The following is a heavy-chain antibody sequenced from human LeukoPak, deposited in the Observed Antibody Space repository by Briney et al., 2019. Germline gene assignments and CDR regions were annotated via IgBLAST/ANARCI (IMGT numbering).Heavy chain of an antibody. CDR3: AKGSYYDSSGSFYFDY. Sequence: GGSLRLSCATSGFTCSSYAMSWVRQAPGKGLEWVSGISGSGDNTYYADSVKGRFTISRDNSKNTLYVQVNSLGTEDTAAYYCAKGSYYDSSGSFYFDYWGQGTLVTVSS. CDR2: ISGSGDNT. CDR1: GFTCSSYA. D-gene: IGHD3-22*01. V-gene: IGHV3-23*01. J-gene: IGHJ4*02.